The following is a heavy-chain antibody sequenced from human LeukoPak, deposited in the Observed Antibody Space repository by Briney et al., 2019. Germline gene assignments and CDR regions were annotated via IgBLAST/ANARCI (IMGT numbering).Heavy chain of an antibody. V-gene: IGHV3-74*01. CDR3: TRGHPEKLDY. J-gene: IGHJ4*02. D-gene: IGHD3-10*01. Sequence: GGSLRLSCAASGFTFTNYMMDWVRQAPGKGLVWVSSINTDGSTTNYADSVKGRFTISRDNAENTLFLLLHSLRAEDTAVYYCTRGHPEKLDYWGQGTLVTVSS. CDR1: GFTFTNYM. CDR2: INTDGSTT.